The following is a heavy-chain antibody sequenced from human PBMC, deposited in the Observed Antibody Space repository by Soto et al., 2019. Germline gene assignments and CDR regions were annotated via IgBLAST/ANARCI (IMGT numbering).Heavy chain of an antibody. J-gene: IGHJ5*02. D-gene: IGHD4-4*01. Sequence: GGSLRLSCTASGFTFSDSWMTWVRRAPGKGLEWVARIKPDESEKKYADSVKGRFSISRDNAKNSMYLQMDSLRGEDTAVYYCVRGGSNYASWGQGTLVTVS. CDR2: IKPDESEK. CDR3: VRGGSNYAS. V-gene: IGHV3-7*01. CDR1: GFTFSDSW.